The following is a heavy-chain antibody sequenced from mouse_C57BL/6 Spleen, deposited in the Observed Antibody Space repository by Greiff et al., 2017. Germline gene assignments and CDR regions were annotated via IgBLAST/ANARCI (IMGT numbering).Heavy chain of an antibody. J-gene: IGHJ2*01. Sequence: VQLQQPGAELVMPGASVKLSCKASGYTFTSYWMHWVKQRPGQGLEWIGEIDPSDSYTNYNQKFKGKSTLTVDKSSSTAYMQLSSLTSEDSAVYYCASFRDYFDYWGQGTTLTVSS. CDR1: GYTFTSYW. CDR2: IDPSDSYT. CDR3: ASFRDYFDY. V-gene: IGHV1-69*01.